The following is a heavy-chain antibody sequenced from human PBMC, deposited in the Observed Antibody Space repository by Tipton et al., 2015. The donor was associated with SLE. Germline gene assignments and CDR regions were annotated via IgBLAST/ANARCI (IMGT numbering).Heavy chain of an antibody. J-gene: IGHJ4*02. CDR3: AGGSSSPQDY. CDR2: INHSGST. V-gene: IGHV4-34*01. D-gene: IGHD6-13*01. Sequence: TLSLTCAVYGGSFSGYYWSWIRQPPGKGLEWIGEINHSGSTNYNPSLKSRVTISVDTSKNQFSLKLSSVTAADTAVYYCAGGSSSPQDYWGQGTLVTVSS. CDR1: GGSFSGYY.